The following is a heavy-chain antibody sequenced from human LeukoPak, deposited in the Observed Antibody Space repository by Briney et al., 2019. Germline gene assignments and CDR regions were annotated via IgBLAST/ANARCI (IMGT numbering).Heavy chain of an antibody. J-gene: IGHJ3*02. CDR2: INPNSGGT. CDR1: GYTFTGYY. Sequence: ASVKVSCKASGYTFTGYYMHWVRQAPGQGLEWMGWINPNSGGTNYAQKFQGRVTMTRDTSISTAYMELSRLRPGDTAVYYCACSSREKLDAFDIWGQETMVTVSS. CDR3: ACSSREKLDAFDI. V-gene: IGHV1-2*02. D-gene: IGHD3-10*02.